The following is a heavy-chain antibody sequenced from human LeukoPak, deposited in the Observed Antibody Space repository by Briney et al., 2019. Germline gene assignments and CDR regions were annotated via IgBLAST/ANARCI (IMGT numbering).Heavy chain of an antibody. CDR2: ISTNGDRT. D-gene: IGHD3-10*01. CDR1: GLTFSNYA. J-gene: IGHJ4*02. V-gene: IGHV3-23*01. Sequence: GGSLRLSCAASGLTFSNYAMTWVRQAPGKGLEWVSAISTNGDRTYYADSVKGRFTVSRDNFKNTLYLQMNSLRAEDTALYYFALKLLHRNDCWGQGTLVKVSS. CDR3: ALKLLHRNDC.